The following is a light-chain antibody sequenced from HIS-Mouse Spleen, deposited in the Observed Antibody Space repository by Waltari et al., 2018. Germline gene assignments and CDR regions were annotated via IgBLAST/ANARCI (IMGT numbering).Light chain of an antibody. CDR2: DVS. Sequence: QSALIQPASVSGSPGQSITISCTGTSSDVGGYNYVSWYQQHPGKAPKLMIYDVSNRPSGVSNRFSGSKPGHTASLTISGLQAEDEADYYCSSYTGSSTWVFGGGTKLTVL. V-gene: IGLV2-14*03. CDR3: SSYTGSSTWV. J-gene: IGLJ3*02. CDR1: SSDVGGYNY.